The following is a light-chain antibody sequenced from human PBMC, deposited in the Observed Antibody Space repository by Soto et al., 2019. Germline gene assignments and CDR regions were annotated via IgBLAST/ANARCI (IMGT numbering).Light chain of an antibody. CDR2: DAS. Sequence: EFVLTQSPGTLSLSPGERATLSCRASQTVRNNYLAWYQQKPGKAPRLLIYDASSRATGIPDRFSGGGSGTDFSLTISRLEPEDFAVYYCQQFSSYPLTVGGGTKVDSK. CDR3: QQFSSYPLT. V-gene: IGKV3-20*01. J-gene: IGKJ4*01. CDR1: QTVRNNY.